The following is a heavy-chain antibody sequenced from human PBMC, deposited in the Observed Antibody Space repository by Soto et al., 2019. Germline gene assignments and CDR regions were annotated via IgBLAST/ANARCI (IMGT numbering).Heavy chain of an antibody. J-gene: IGHJ2*01. CDR3: ARDAASAPHWYFDF. CDR2: ISYDGSNK. Sequence: QVQLVESGGGVVQPGSSLRLSCAASGFTFSSYAMHWLRQTPGKGLEWVAIISYDGSNKYYADSVKSRFTISRDNSKNTLYLQMNSMRAEETAVYYCARDAASAPHWYFDFWGSGTMFTVS. D-gene: IGHD6-13*01. CDR1: GFTFSSYA. V-gene: IGHV3-30-3*01.